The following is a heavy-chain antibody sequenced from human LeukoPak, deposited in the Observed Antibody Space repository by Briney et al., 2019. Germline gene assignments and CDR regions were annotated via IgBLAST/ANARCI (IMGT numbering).Heavy chain of an antibody. Sequence: GGSLRLSCAASGFTFSSYATSWVRQAPGKGLEWVSAISGSGGSTYYADSVKGRFTISRDNSKHTLCLQMNSLRAEDTAVYYCAKDQTYSGYDPVFDYWGQGTLVTVSS. D-gene: IGHD5-12*01. CDR1: GFTFSSYA. CDR2: ISGSGGST. V-gene: IGHV3-23*01. J-gene: IGHJ4*02. CDR3: AKDQTYSGYDPVFDY.